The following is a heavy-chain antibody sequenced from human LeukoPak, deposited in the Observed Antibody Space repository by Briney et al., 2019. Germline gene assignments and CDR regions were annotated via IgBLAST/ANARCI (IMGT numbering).Heavy chain of an antibody. D-gene: IGHD3-10*01. CDR1: GFTFSNYW. V-gene: IGHV3-7*01. J-gene: IGHJ6*03. CDR2: IKQDESEK. Sequence: PGGSLRLSCAASGFTFSNYWMSWVRQAPGKGLEWVANIKQDESEKYYVDSVKGRFTISRDNAKNSLYLQMNSLRAEDTAVYYCARGPRITLVRGGQWYYYMDVWGKGTTVTISS. CDR3: ARGPRITLVRGGQWYYYMDV.